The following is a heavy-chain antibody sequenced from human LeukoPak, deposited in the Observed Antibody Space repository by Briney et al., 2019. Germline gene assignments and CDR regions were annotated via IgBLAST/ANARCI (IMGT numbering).Heavy chain of an antibody. Sequence: SETLSLTCTVSGGSISSSSYYWGWIRQPPGKGLEWIGRIYTSGSTNYNPSLKSRVTISVDTSKNQFSLKLSSVTAADTAVYYCARGPTTMVRGVIGFDPWGQGTLVTVSS. J-gene: IGHJ5*02. CDR1: GGSISSSSYY. CDR3: ARGPTTMVRGVIGFDP. D-gene: IGHD3-10*01. V-gene: IGHV4-61*02. CDR2: IYTSGST.